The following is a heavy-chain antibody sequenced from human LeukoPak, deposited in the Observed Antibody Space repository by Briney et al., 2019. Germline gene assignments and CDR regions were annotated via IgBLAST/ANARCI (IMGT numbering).Heavy chain of an antibody. CDR2: ISGSGGSA. CDR3: AKAEWTYFFDF. Sequence: AGGSLRLSCAASGFTFSSYAMSWVRQAPGKGLEWVSVISGSGGSAYYADSVKGRFTISRDNSKNTVYLQMNSLRAEDTAVYYCAKAEWTYFFDFWGQGVLVTVSS. J-gene: IGHJ4*02. CDR1: GFTFSSYA. D-gene: IGHD3-3*01. V-gene: IGHV3-23*01.